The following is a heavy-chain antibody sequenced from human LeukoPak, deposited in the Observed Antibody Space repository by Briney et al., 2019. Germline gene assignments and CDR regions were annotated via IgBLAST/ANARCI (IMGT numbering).Heavy chain of an antibody. CDR2: IIPILGIA. V-gene: IGHV1-69*04. CDR3: ARTEMTTVTTPDEYYYGMDV. J-gene: IGHJ6*02. D-gene: IGHD4-17*01. CDR1: GGTFSSYA. Sequence: GASVKVSCKASGGTFSSYAISWVRQAPGQGLEWMGRIIPILGIANYAQKFQGRVTITADKSTSTAYMELSSLRSEDTAVYYCARTEMTTVTTPDEYYYGMDVWGQGTTVTVSS.